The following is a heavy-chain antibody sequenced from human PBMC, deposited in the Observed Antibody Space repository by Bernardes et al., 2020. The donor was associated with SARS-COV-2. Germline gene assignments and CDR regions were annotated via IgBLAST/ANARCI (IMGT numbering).Heavy chain of an antibody. CDR3: ARGKRITIFGVVRSIGGMDV. CDR1: GGSIRSGGYY. V-gene: IGHV4-31*03. D-gene: IGHD3-3*01. J-gene: IGHJ6*02. Sequence: SETLSLTCTVSGGSIRSGGYYWSWIRQHPGKGLEWIGYIYYSGSTYYNPSLKSRVTISVDTSKNQFSLKLSSVTAADTAVYYCARGKRITIFGVVRSIGGMDVWGQGTTVTVSS. CDR2: IYYSGST.